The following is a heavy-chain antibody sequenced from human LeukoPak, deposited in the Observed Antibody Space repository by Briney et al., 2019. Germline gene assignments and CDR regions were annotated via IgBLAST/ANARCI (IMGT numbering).Heavy chain of an antibody. CDR1: GFNFDRYT. V-gene: IGHV3-43*01. CDR2: AGWAGGTT. CDR3: AKELDTMFFDY. Sequence: GGSLRLSCATSGFNFDRYTIHWVRKAPGKGLEWVSLAGWAGGTTFYSDSVRGRFTISRDSGRKSVYLQMNSLRTDDTAFYFCAKELDTMFFDYWGQGALVTVSS. D-gene: IGHD3-10*02. J-gene: IGHJ4*02.